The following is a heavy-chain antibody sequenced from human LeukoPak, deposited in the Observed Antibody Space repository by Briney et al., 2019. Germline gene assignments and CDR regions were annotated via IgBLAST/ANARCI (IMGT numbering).Heavy chain of an antibody. D-gene: IGHD3-16*02. J-gene: IGHJ4*02. CDR3: AKTTYYDYVWGSYRYLGYPDY. CDR2: ISGSGGST. CDR1: GFTFSSYA. Sequence: GGSLRLSCAASGFTFSSYAMSWVRQAPGKGLEWVSAISGSGGSTYYADSVKGRFTISRDNSKNTLYLQMNSLRAEDTAVYYCAKTTYYDYVWGSYRYLGYPDYWGQGTLVTVSS. V-gene: IGHV3-23*01.